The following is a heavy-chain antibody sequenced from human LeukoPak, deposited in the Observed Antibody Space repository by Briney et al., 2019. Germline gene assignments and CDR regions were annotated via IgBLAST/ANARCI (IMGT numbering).Heavy chain of an antibody. CDR2: INEDETER. CDR3: ARARTATYNVFADF. CDR1: GFTFSNYW. D-gene: IGHD3-3*01. Sequence: GGSLRLSCVASGFTFSNYWMSWLRQTPGKGLEWVANINEDETERYYVASVEGRFTVSRDNGENSLYLQMNGLRAEDSAVFYCARARTATYNVFADFWGQGTLVTVSS. V-gene: IGHV3-7*01. J-gene: IGHJ4*01.